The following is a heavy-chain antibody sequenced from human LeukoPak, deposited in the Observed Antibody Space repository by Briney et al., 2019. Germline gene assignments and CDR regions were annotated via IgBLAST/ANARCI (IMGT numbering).Heavy chain of an antibody. D-gene: IGHD3-10*01. J-gene: IGHJ6*02. CDR3: ARGKGGLWFGEYYYYGMDV. CDR1: GFTFSDYY. Sequence: GGSLRLSCAASGFTFSDYYMSWIRQAPGKGLKWVSYINSSGSTIYYADSVKGRFTISRDNAKNSLYLQMNSLRAEDTAVYYCARGKGGLWFGEYYYYGMDVWGQGTTVTVSS. V-gene: IGHV3-11*01. CDR2: INSSGSTI.